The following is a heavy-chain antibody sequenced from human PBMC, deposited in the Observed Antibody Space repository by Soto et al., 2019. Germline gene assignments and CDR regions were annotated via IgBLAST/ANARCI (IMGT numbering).Heavy chain of an antibody. Sequence: APLKVSCKASGYAFTSYGISWLRQAPGQGLEWMGWISAYNGNTNYAQKLQGRVTMTTDTSTSTAYMELRSLRSDDTAVYYCARGAHDVNEYWGQGTLVTVSS. CDR1: GYAFTSYG. CDR3: ARGAHDVNEY. J-gene: IGHJ4*02. V-gene: IGHV1-18*01. CDR2: ISAYNGNT. D-gene: IGHD3-16*01.